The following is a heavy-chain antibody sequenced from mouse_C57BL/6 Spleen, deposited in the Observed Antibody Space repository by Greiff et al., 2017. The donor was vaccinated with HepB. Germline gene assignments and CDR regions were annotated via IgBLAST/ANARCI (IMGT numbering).Heavy chain of an antibody. CDR1: GYTFTSYW. J-gene: IGHJ2*01. D-gene: IGHD2-2*01. V-gene: IGHV1-59*01. CDR2: IDPSDSYT. CDR3: ATIYYGYDGNFDY. Sequence: QVQLQQSGAELVRPGTSVKLSCKASGYTFTSYWMHWVKQRPGQGLEWIGVIDPSDSYTNYNQKFKGKATLTVDTSSSTAYMQLSSLTSEDSAVYYCATIYYGYDGNFDYWGQGTTLTVSS.